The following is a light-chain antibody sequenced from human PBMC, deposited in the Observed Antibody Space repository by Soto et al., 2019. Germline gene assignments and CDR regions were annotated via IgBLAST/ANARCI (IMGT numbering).Light chain of an antibody. Sequence: EIVMTQAPATVSVSPGERATLSCRASQSLGTNLAWFQQKPGQVPRLLIHGASTRATGVPARFSGSGSGTALTLTINSLQSEDFAVYYCQQYNMWPRTFGQGTKVDVK. V-gene: IGKV3-15*01. CDR3: QQYNMWPRT. CDR1: QSLGTN. J-gene: IGKJ1*01. CDR2: GAS.